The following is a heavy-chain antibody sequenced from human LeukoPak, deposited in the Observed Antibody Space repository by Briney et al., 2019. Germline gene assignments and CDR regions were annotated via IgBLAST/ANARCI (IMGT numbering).Heavy chain of an antibody. J-gene: IGHJ5*02. V-gene: IGHV3-66*01. CDR3: ARDLVVVGGFDP. Sequence: GGSLRLSCAASGFTFSSYWMSWVRQAPGKGLEWVSVIYSGGSTYYADSVKGRFTISRDNSKNTLYLQMNSLRAEDTAVYYCARDLVVVGGFDPWGQGTLVTVSS. D-gene: IGHD2-21*01. CDR2: IYSGGST. CDR1: GFTFSSYW.